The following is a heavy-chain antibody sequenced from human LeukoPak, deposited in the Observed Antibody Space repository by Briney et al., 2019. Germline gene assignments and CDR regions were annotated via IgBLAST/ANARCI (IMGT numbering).Heavy chain of an antibody. CDR2: INHSGST. D-gene: IGHD6-13*01. CDR3: ARYVGYSSPYRSRPLDY. CDR1: GGSFSGYY. V-gene: IGHV4-34*01. Sequence: SETLSLTCAVYGGSFSGYYWSWIRQPPGKGLEWIGEINHSGSTNYNPSLKSRVTISVDTSKNQFSLKLSSVTAADTAVYYCARYVGYSSPYRSRPLDYWGQGTLVTVSS. J-gene: IGHJ4*02.